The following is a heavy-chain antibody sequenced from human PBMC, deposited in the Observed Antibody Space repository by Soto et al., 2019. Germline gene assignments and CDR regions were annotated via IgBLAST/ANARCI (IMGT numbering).Heavy chain of an antibody. CDR3: AKVPRWSGYSTPDLDY. D-gene: IGHD6-13*01. CDR1: GFTFSRYW. V-gene: IGHV3-7*05. J-gene: IGHJ4*02. CDR2: IKQGGSEK. Sequence: PGGSLRLSCAASGFTFSRYWMSWVRQAPGKGLEWVANIKQGGSEKYYVDSVKGRFTISRDNAKNSLYLQMNSLRAEDTAVYYCAKVPRWSGYSTPDLDYWGQGTLVTVSS.